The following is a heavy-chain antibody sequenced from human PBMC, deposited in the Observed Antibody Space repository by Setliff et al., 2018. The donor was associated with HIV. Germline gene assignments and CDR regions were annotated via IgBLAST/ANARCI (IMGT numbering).Heavy chain of an antibody. Sequence: PGGSLRLSCAASGFTFSDYYMTWIRQAPGKGLEWFSYIGSSGSTIYYADSVKGRFTISRDNAKNSLYLQMNSLRAEDTAVYSCARGEPSILVVPAAFFDYWGQGTLVTVSS. J-gene: IGHJ4*02. V-gene: IGHV3-11*04. CDR3: ARGEPSILVVPAAFFDY. D-gene: IGHD2-2*01. CDR2: IGSSGSTI. CDR1: GFTFSDYY.